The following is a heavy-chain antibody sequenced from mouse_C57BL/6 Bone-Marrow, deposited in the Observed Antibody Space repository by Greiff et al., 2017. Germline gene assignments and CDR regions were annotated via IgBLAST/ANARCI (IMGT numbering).Heavy chain of an antibody. V-gene: IGHV1-55*01. CDR1: GYTFTSYW. J-gene: IGHJ1*03. CDR2: IYPGSGST. Sequence: QVQLQQSEAELVKPGASVKMSCKASGYTFTSYWITWVKQRPGQGLEWIGDIYPGSGSTNYNEKFKSKATLTVDTSSSTAYMQLSSLTSAASAVDYCERPYYSNYWYFDVWGTGTTVTVSS. D-gene: IGHD2-5*01. CDR3: ERPYYSNYWYFDV.